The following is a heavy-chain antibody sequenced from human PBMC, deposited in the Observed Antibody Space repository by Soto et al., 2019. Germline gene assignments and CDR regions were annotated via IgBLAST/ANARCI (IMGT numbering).Heavy chain of an antibody. Sequence: ETLSLTCTVSGGSISSYYWSWIRQPPGKGLEWIGYIYYSGSTNYNPSLKSRVTISVDTSKNQFSLKLSSVSAADTAVYYCARDGTAAGYDYWGQGTLVTVSS. J-gene: IGHJ4*02. V-gene: IGHV4-59*01. D-gene: IGHD6-13*01. CDR2: IYYSGST. CDR1: GGSISSYY. CDR3: ARDGTAAGYDY.